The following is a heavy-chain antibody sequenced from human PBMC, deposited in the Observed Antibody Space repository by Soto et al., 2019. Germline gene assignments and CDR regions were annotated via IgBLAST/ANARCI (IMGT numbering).Heavy chain of an antibody. V-gene: IGHV1-69*01. CDR1: GGTFSSYA. CDR2: IIPIFGTA. CDR3: ARVPGIAAAGTPPRYYYYGMDV. D-gene: IGHD6-13*01. Sequence: QVQLVQSGAEVKKPGSSVKVSCKASGGTFSSYAISWVRQAPGQGLEWMGGIIPIFGTANYAQKFQGRVTITADESTSTAYMERSSLRSEDTAVYYCARVPGIAAAGTPPRYYYYGMDVWGQGTTVTVSS. J-gene: IGHJ6*02.